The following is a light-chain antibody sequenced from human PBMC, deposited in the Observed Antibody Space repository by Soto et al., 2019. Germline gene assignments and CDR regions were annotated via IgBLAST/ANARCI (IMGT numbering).Light chain of an antibody. CDR2: GAS. Sequence: EIVMTQSPATLSVSPWERATLSCRASQSVSSNLAWYQQKPGQAPRLLIYGASTRATGIPARFSGSGSGTEFTLTISCLQSEDFATYYCQQYYSYSWTFGQGTKVHIK. CDR3: QQYYSYSWT. J-gene: IGKJ1*01. CDR1: QSVSSN. V-gene: IGKV3D-15*01.